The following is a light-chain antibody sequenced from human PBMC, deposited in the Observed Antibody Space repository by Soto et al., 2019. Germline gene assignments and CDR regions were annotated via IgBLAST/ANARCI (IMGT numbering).Light chain of an antibody. V-gene: IGKV3-11*01. Sequence: EIVLTQSPDTLSLSPGERATLSCRASQSVSSSLAWYQQKPGQAPRLLIYDASKRATGIPARFSGSGSGTDFTLTISSREPEDFAVYYCQQRSNWPPEVTFGPGTKVDIK. J-gene: IGKJ3*01. CDR1: QSVSSS. CDR3: QQRSNWPPEVT. CDR2: DAS.